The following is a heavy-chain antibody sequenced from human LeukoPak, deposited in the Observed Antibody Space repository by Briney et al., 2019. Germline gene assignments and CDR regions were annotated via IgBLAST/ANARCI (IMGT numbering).Heavy chain of an antibody. CDR2: IIPIFGTA. D-gene: IGHD3-9*01. J-gene: IGHJ4*02. Sequence: GASVKVSCKASGGTFSSYAISWVRQAPGQGLEWMGGIIPIFGTANYAQTFQGRVTITTDESTSTAYMELSSLRSEDTAVYYCARGYFDWLPYFLDYWGQGTLVTVSS. V-gene: IGHV1-69*05. CDR3: ARGYFDWLPYFLDY. CDR1: GGTFSSYA.